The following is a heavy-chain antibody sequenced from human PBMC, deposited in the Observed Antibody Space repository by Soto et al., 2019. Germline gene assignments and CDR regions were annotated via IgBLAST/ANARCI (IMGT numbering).Heavy chain of an antibody. Sequence: PSETLSLTCTVSGGSISSSSYYWGWIRQPPGKGLEWIGSIYYSGSAYYNPSLKSRVTIPVDTSKNQFSLKLSSVTAADTAVYYCARHDYDILTGYYGSAFDPWGQGTLVTVSS. CDR1: GGSISSSSYY. J-gene: IGHJ5*02. V-gene: IGHV4-39*01. CDR3: ARHDYDILTGYYGSAFDP. D-gene: IGHD3-9*01. CDR2: IYYSGSA.